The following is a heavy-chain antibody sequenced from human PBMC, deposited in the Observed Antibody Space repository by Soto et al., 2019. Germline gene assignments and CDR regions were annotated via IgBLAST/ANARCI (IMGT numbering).Heavy chain of an antibody. V-gene: IGHV3-30*03. CDR2: ISSDGNHQ. CDR3: SRGTYYPQSSGLHADY. D-gene: IGHD3-22*01. J-gene: IGHJ4*02. Sequence: GGSLRLSCATSGFIFNDYAMYWVRQAPGQGLEWVAMISSDGNHQFYVDNVRGRFTVSRDNSKNTLNLQMNSLRPEDTAVYYCSRGTYYPQSSGLHADYWGPGTVVTVS. CDR1: GFIFNDYA.